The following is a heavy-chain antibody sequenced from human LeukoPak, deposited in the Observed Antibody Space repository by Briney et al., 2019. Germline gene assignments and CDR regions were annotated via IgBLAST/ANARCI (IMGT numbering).Heavy chain of an antibody. J-gene: IGHJ4*02. CDR3: ARGYTYGHDY. Sequence: GGSLRLSCAASGFTFSSYAMSRVRQAPGKGLEWVSAISGSGGSTYYADSVKGRFTISRDNAKNSLYLQMNSLSDEDTAVYYCARGYTYGHDYWGQGTLVTVSS. CDR1: GFTFSSYA. D-gene: IGHD5-18*01. V-gene: IGHV3-23*01. CDR2: ISGSGGST.